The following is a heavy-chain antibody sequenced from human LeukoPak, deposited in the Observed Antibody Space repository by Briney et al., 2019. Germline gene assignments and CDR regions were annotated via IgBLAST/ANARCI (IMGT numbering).Heavy chain of an antibody. CDR1: GSSISRSNYY. D-gene: IGHD6-6*01. Sequence: PSETLSLTCTVSGSSISRSNYYWGWIRQPPGKGLEWIGSIYYSGSTYYNPSLKSRVTISVDTSKNQFSLKLRSVTAADTALYYCARPRREYSSSSSFDYWGQGTLVTVSS. V-gene: IGHV4-39*01. CDR2: IYYSGST. CDR3: ARPRREYSSSSSFDY. J-gene: IGHJ4*02.